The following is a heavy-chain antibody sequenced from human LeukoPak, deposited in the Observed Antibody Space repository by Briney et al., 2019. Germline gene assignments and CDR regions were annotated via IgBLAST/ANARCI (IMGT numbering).Heavy chain of an antibody. D-gene: IGHD6-19*01. CDR3: ARDGQWLAYYYYGMDV. V-gene: IGHV1-18*01. Sequence: GASVKVSCKASGYTFTSYGISWVRQAPGQGLEWMGWISAYNGNTNYAQKLQGRVTMTTDTSTSTAYMELRSVRSDDTAVYYCARDGQWLAYYYYGMDVWGQGTTVTVSS. CDR1: GYTFTSYG. J-gene: IGHJ6*02. CDR2: ISAYNGNT.